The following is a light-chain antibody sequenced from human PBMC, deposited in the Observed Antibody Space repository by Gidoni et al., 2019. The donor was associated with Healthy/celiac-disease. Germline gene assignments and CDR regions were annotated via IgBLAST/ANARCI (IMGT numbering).Light chain of an antibody. CDR3: QQYGSSPYT. J-gene: IGKJ2*01. Sequence: VLTQSPGTLSLSPGERATLSCRASQTISSSHLAWYQQKPDQAPRLLIYGSSSRATGIPDRFSGSGSGTDVTLTISRLEPEDFTVYYCQQYGSSPYTFGQXTKLEIK. V-gene: IGKV3-20*01. CDR1: QTISSSH. CDR2: GSS.